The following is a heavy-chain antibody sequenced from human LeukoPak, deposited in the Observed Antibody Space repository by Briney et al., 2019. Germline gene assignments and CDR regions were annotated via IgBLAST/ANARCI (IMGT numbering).Heavy chain of an antibody. V-gene: IGHV3-23*01. Sequence: GGSLRLSCAASGFTFSSYAMSWVRQAPGKGLEWVSAISGSGGSTYYADSVKGRFTISRDNSKNTLYLQMNSLRAEDTAVYYCAKALALTGYSGYDDAFDIWSQGTMVTVSS. J-gene: IGHJ3*02. CDR2: ISGSGGST. CDR3: AKALALTGYSGYDDAFDI. D-gene: IGHD5-12*01. CDR1: GFTFSSYA.